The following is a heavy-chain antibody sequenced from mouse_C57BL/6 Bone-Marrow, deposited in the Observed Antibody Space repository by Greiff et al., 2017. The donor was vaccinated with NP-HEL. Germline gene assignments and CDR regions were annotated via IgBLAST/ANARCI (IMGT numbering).Heavy chain of an antibody. D-gene: IGHD3-2*02. CDR1: GYTFPSYW. Sequence: QVQLQQPGAELVKPGASVKLSCKASGYTFPSYWMHWVKQRPGQGLEWIGMIHPYSGSTNYNEKFKSKATLTVDKSSSTAYMQLSSLTSEDSAVYYCATAQATFRFAYWGQGTLVTVSA. CDR2: IHPYSGST. J-gene: IGHJ3*01. CDR3: ATAQATFRFAY. V-gene: IGHV1-64*01.